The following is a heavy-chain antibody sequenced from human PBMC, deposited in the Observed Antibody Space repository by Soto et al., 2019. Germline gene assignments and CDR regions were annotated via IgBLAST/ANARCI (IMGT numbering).Heavy chain of an antibody. J-gene: IGHJ6*03. CDR1: GYTFTSYD. CDR3: ARGLRLRLDGSGRLIGSGTQQPYYYYMDV. Sequence: ASVKVSCKASGYTFTSYDINWVRQATGQGLEWMGWMNPNSGNTGYAQKFQGRVTMTRNTSISTAYMELSSLRSEDTAVYYCARGLRLRLDGSGRLIGSGTQQPYYYYMDVWGKGTTVTVSS. D-gene: IGHD3-10*01. V-gene: IGHV1-8*01. CDR2: MNPNSGNT.